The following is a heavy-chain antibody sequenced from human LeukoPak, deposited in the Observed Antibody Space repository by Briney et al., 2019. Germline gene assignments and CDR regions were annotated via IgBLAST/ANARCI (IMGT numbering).Heavy chain of an antibody. V-gene: IGHV3-30*02. J-gene: IGHJ5*02. CDR3: LWSYYNRPDQ. CDR1: GFTFSSYG. D-gene: IGHD3-10*01. Sequence: GGSLRLSCAASGFTFSSYGMYWVRQAPGRGLEWVAFTRYDGSNKYYADSVKGRFTISRDNSKNTLYLKMNSLRAEDTAVYYCLWSYYNRPDQWGQETLVTVSS. CDR2: TRYDGSNK.